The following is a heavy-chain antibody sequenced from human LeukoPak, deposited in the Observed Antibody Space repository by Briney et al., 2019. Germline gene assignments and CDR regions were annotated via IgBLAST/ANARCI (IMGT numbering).Heavy chain of an antibody. V-gene: IGHV4-38-2*02. CDR3: ASGSTDFWSGYYVYWYFDL. Sequence: VKPSETLSLTCTVSGYSISSGYYWGWIRQPPGKGLEWIGSIYHSGGTYYNPSLKSRVTISVDTSKNQFSLKLSSVTAADTAVYYCASGSTDFWSGYYVYWYFDLWGRGTLVTVSS. CDR2: IYHSGGT. CDR1: GYSISSGYY. D-gene: IGHD3-3*01. J-gene: IGHJ2*01.